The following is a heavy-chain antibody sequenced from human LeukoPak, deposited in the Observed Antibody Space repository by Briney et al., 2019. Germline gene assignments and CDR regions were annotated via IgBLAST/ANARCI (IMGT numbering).Heavy chain of an antibody. CDR2: INHSGST. D-gene: IGHD5-18*01. V-gene: IGHV4-34*01. CDR1: GGSFSGYY. Sequence: PSETLSLTCAVYGGSFSGYYWSWIRQPPGKGLEWIGEINHSGSTNYNPSLKSRVTISVNTSKNQFSLKLSSVTAADTAVYYCARGGRGIQLWKYLDYWGQGTLVTVSS. CDR3: ARGGRGIQLWKYLDY. J-gene: IGHJ4*02.